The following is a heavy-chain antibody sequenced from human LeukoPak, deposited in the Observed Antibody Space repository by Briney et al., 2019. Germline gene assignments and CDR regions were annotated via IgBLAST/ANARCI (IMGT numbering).Heavy chain of an antibody. CDR1: GASISSSDYY. Sequence: SETLSLTCTVSGASISSSDYYWGWIRQPPGKGLEWIGSIYYSGTTYYNPSLKSRVTISVDTSKNQFSLKLGSVTAADTAVYYCARKLERRRTSADFDYWGQGTLVTVSS. J-gene: IGHJ4*02. CDR3: ARKLERRRTSADFDY. D-gene: IGHD1-1*01. V-gene: IGHV4-39*07. CDR2: IYYSGTT.